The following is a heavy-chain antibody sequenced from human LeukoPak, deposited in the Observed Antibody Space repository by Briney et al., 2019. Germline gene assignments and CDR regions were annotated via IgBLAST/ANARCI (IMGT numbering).Heavy chain of an antibody. Sequence: ASVKVSCKASGYTFTSYGIAWVRQAPGQGLQWMGWISANNGDTSYAQKLQGRVTMTTDTSTSTAYMELRSLRSDDTAVYYCARGPRGYYYDSSGYSHFDYWGQGTLVTASS. CDR2: ISANNGDT. V-gene: IGHV1-18*01. CDR3: ARGPRGYYYDSSGYSHFDY. CDR1: GYTFTSYG. J-gene: IGHJ4*02. D-gene: IGHD3-22*01.